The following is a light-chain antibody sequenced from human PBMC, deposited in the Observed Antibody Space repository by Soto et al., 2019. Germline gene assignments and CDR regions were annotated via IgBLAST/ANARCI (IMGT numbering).Light chain of an antibody. CDR3: QPLHDYPTAP. J-gene: IGKJ4*01. V-gene: IGKV1-9*01. Sequence: DIQLTQSPSFLSASVGDRVTITCRSSQDISNYLAWYQQKPGKAPNLLIYAASTLQSGVPSRFSGSGSGTAFTLTISSLQPEDFATYYCQPLHDYPTAPFGGGTKVEIK. CDR1: QDISNY. CDR2: AAS.